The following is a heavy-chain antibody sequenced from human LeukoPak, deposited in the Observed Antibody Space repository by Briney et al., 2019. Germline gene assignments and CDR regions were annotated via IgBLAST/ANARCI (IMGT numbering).Heavy chain of an antibody. Sequence: GGSLRLSCATSGFTFSDYAMGWVRQAPGKGLEWVSVLSTTGSATYYANSVKGRFTISRDNAKNSLYLQMNSLRAEDTAVYYCAREGSEMSTDYWGQGTLVTVSS. CDR2: LSTTGSAT. V-gene: IGHV3-23*01. CDR3: AREGSEMSTDY. CDR1: GFTFSDYA. J-gene: IGHJ4*02.